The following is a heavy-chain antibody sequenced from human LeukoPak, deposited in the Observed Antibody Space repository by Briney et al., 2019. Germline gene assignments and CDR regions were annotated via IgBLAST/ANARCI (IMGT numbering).Heavy chain of an antibody. CDR1: GYTLTSYG. J-gene: IGHJ6*03. D-gene: IGHD2-2*01. CDR2: ISAYNGNT. V-gene: IGHV1-18*01. CDR3: ARGPIIDIVVIPAAADYYHMDV. Sequence: ASVKVSCKASGYTLTSYGISWVRQAPGQGLEWMGWISAYNGNTRYAQKLQGRVTMTTDSSTSTAYMELRSLRSDDTAVYYCARGPIIDIVVIPAAADYYHMDVWGKGTTVTVSS.